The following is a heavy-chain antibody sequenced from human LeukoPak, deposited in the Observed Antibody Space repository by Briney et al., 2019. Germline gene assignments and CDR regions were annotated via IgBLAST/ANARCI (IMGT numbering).Heavy chain of an antibody. J-gene: IGHJ4*02. CDR3: ARGVAHLGIAVAGVYYFDY. V-gene: IGHV4-34*01. CDR2: INHSGST. Sequence: SETLSLTCAVSGGSFSGYYWRWIRQPPGKGLEWIGEINHSGSTNYNPSPKSRVTISVDTSKNQFSLKLSSVIAADTAVYYCARGVAHLGIAVAGVYYFDYWGQGTLVTVSS. CDR1: GGSFSGYY. D-gene: IGHD6-19*01.